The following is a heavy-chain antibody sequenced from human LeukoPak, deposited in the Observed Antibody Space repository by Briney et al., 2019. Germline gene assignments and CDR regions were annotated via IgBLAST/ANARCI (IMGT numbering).Heavy chain of an antibody. Sequence: PGGSLRLSCVASGLIVSSNYLSWVRQAPGKGLEWVSTISTSGATTYYADSVKGRFTISRDNSKNTLYLQLNSLRAGDTAIYYCAKGQYYYASGRAPFESWGQGTLVTVSS. CDR3: AKGQYYYASGRAPFES. V-gene: IGHV3-23*01. CDR1: GLIVSSNY. J-gene: IGHJ4*02. D-gene: IGHD3-10*01. CDR2: ISTSGATT.